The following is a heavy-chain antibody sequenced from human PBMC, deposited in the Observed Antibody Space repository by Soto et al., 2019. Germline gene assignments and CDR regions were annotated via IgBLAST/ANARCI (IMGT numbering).Heavy chain of an antibody. CDR1: GGSISSYY. V-gene: IGHV4-59*08. J-gene: IGHJ5*02. Sequence: SETLSLTCTVSGGSISSYYWSWIRQPPGKGLEWIGYIYYSGSTNYNPSLKSRVTISVDTSKNQFSLKLSSVTAADTAVYYCARRNYDILTGYPRKNWFDPWGQGTLVTVSS. D-gene: IGHD3-9*01. CDR2: IYYSGST. CDR3: ARRNYDILTGYPRKNWFDP.